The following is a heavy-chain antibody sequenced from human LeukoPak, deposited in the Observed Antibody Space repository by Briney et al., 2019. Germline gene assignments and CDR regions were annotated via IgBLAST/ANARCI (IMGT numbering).Heavy chain of an antibody. D-gene: IGHD6-13*01. V-gene: IGHV4-34*01. CDR1: GGSFSGYY. Sequence: SETLSLTFAVYGGSFSGYYWSWIRQPQGKGLEWIGGINHSGSTNYNPSLKSRVTISVDTSKNQFSLKLSSVTAADTAVYYCARGSLSSSSSWYSHYYYGMDVWGQGTTVTVSS. CDR2: INHSGST. J-gene: IGHJ6*02. CDR3: ARGSLSSSSSWYSHYYYGMDV.